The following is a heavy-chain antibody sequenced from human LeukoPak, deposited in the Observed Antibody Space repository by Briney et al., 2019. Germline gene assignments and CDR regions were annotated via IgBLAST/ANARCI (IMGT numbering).Heavy chain of an antibody. CDR2: VTGSGGNT. CDR1: GFTFSSYS. V-gene: IGHV3-23*01. Sequence: QSGGSLRLSCAASGFTFSSYSMNWVRQAPGKGLEWVSVVTGSGGNTYYADSVKGRFTISRDNSESTLSLQMNSLRAEDTAVYYCAKEYSGSRDYFYGMDVWGQGTTVTVSS. J-gene: IGHJ6*02. D-gene: IGHD6-6*01. CDR3: AKEYSGSRDYFYGMDV.